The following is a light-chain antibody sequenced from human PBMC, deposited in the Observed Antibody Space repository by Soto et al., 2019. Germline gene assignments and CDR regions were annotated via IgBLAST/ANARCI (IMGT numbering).Light chain of an antibody. Sequence: EIVMTQSPATLSVSAGERVTLSCRASQSISSSLAWYQQKPGQAPSLLFYGASTRASGVPARFSGSGFGTEFTLTISSLQSEDFAVYYCHQYNGWPRTFGQGTKVEI. V-gene: IGKV3-15*01. CDR1: QSISSS. CDR3: HQYNGWPRT. CDR2: GAS. J-gene: IGKJ1*01.